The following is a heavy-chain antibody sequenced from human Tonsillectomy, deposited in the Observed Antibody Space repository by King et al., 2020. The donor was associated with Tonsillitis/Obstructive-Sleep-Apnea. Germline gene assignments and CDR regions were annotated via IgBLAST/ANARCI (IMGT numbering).Heavy chain of an antibody. J-gene: IGHJ4*02. V-gene: IGHV1-46*01. CDR2: INPSGGST. CDR1: GYTFIPYY. D-gene: IGHD2-2*01. CDR3: ARELGSSEDY. Sequence: QLVQSGAEVKKPGASVKVSCKASGYTFIPYYIHWVRQAPGQGLEWMGLINPSGGSTSYAQKFQGRLTMTRDTSTSTVYMELNSLRSEDTAVYYCARELGSSEDYWGQGTLVTVSS.